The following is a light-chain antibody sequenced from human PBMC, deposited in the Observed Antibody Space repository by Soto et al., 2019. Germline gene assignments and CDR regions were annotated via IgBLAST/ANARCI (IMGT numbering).Light chain of an antibody. Sequence: QSVLTQSSSASASLGSSXKLTCTLSSGHSSYIIAWHQQQPGKAPRYLMKLEGSGSYNKGSGVPDRFSGSSSGADRYLTISNLQFEDEADYYCETWDSYLPWVFGGGTKLTVL. J-gene: IGLJ3*02. CDR1: SGHSSYI. CDR3: ETWDSYLPWV. V-gene: IGLV4-60*02. CDR2: LEGSGSY.